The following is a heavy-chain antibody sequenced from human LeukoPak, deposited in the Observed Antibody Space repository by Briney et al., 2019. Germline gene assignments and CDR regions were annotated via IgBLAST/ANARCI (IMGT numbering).Heavy chain of an antibody. D-gene: IGHD3-10*01. V-gene: IGHV3-30*18. CDR1: GFTFSSYG. J-gene: IGHJ4*02. CDR2: ISYDGSNK. Sequence: PGTSLRLSCAASGFTFSSYGMHWVRQAPGKGLEWVAVISYDGSNKYYADSVKGRFTISRDNSKNTLYLQMNSLRAEDTAVYYCAKSVRFGNMGVDYWGQGTLVTVSS. CDR3: AKSVRFGNMGVDY.